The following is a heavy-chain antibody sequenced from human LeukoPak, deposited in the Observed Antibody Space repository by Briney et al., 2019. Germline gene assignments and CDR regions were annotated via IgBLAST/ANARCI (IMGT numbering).Heavy chain of an antibody. CDR2: IYYNGNT. Sequence: SETLSLTCTVSGGSISSSNYYWGWLRQAPGKGLEWIGTIYYNGNTYYNPSLKSRVTISVDTSKNQFSPKLSSVTAADTAVYYCARHVLYCSGGSCYYYYYGMDVWGQGTTVTVSS. V-gene: IGHV4-39*01. J-gene: IGHJ6*02. D-gene: IGHD2-15*01. CDR1: GGSISSSNYY. CDR3: ARHVLYCSGGSCYYYYYGMDV.